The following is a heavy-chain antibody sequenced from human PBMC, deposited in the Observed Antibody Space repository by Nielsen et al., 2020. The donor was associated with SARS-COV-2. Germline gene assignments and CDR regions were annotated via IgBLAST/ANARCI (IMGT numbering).Heavy chain of an antibody. CDR1: GFTFSDFY. J-gene: IGHJ2*01. D-gene: IGHD3-16*01. CDR2: MTTTGTYV. Sequence: GESLKISCAASGFTFSDFYMSWVRQAPGKGLEWLSYMTTTGTYVSYTDTVRGRVSISRDNTKNSLYLQLYSLRVDDTAVYYCARKKYDDWYFDLWGRGTLVTVSS. CDR3: ARKKYDDWYFDL. V-gene: IGHV3-11*04.